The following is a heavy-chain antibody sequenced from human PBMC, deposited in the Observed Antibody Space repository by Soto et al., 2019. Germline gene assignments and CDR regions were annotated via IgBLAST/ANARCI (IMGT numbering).Heavy chain of an antibody. D-gene: IGHD3-10*01. Sequence: ASVKVSSKISGRTPTEFSIHWVSQAPRERREEMSGFDPDGGGANYTHNCHSRVTITVDTVTNTSYMKLSCLTSDDTAVYYCAQPRPIRGAMITDTNFDFWGQGTPVTVSS. CDR3: AQPRPIRGAMITDTNFDF. CDR1: GRTPTEFS. CDR2: FDPDGGGA. V-gene: IGHV1-24*01. J-gene: IGHJ4*02.